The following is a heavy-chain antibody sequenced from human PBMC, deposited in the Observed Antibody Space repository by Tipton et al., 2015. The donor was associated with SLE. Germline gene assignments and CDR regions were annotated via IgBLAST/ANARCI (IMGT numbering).Heavy chain of an antibody. CDR2: MNPDTDQT. D-gene: IGHD2/OR15-2a*01. CDR3: ARCGSAPCKLDY. Sequence: QSGPEVKKPGASVKVSCRASGYTFISYDINWVRQTPGQGLEWMGWMNPDTDQTGYAQKFQGRVTMTRDTSTNTVHMEMSSLTSDDTAVYYCARCGSAPCKLDYWGQGTLVIVSS. V-gene: IGHV1-8*01. J-gene: IGHJ4*02. CDR1: GYTFISYD.